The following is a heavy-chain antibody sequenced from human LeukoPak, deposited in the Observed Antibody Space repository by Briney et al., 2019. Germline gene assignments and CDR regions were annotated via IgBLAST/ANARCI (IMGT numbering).Heavy chain of an antibody. Sequence: SETLSLTCTVSGGSISSGSYHWSWIRQPAGKGLEWIGRIYTSGSTNYNPSLKSRVTISVDTSKNQFSLKLSSVTAADTAVYYCRALETGRTTTDFDYWGQGTLVTVSS. CDR1: GGSISSGSYH. J-gene: IGHJ4*02. CDR2: IYTSGST. CDR3: RALETGRTTTDFDY. D-gene: IGHD4-17*01. V-gene: IGHV4-61*02.